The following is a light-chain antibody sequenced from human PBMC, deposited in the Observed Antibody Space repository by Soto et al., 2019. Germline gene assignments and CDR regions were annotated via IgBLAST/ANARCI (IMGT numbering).Light chain of an antibody. V-gene: IGLV1-40*01. Sequence: QSVLTQPPSVSVAAGQRVTISCTGSSSNIEAHYDVHWYQQLPGTAPKLLIYGTSNRPSGVPDRFSGSKSGTSASLAIPGLQAEDEADYYCQSYDNSLSVYVFGTGTKVTVL. CDR3: QSYDNSLSVYV. CDR2: GTS. CDR1: SSNIEAHYD. J-gene: IGLJ1*01.